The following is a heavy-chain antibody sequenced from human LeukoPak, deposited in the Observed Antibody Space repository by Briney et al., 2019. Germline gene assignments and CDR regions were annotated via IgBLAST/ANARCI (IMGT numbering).Heavy chain of an antibody. CDR3: SRENGAFSPFGY. J-gene: IGHJ4*02. D-gene: IGHD2-8*01. Sequence: SGTLSLSCGVSGGSMTTTNWRSWFRPPPGEGLELIVEIHLSGRTNYNPSLNSRVTLALDTSNNHLSLSLTSVTAANTAVYYGSRENGAFSPFGYWGQGTLVTVPS. V-gene: IGHV4-4*02. CDR1: GGSMTTTNW. CDR2: IHLSGRT.